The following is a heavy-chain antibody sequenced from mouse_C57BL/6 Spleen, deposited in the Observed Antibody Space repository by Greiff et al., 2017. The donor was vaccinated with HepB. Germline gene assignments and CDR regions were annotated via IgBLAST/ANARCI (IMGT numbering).Heavy chain of an antibody. CDR1: VYTFTSYW. V-gene: IGHV1-69*01. Sequence: QVQLQQSGAELVMPGASVKLSCKASVYTFTSYWMHWVKQRPGQGLEWIGEIDPSDSYTNYNQKFKGKSTLTVDKSSSTAYMQLSSLTSEDSAVYYCASGGITTVVATHWYFDVWGTGTTVTVSS. CDR3: ASGGITTVVATHWYFDV. D-gene: IGHD1-1*01. J-gene: IGHJ1*03. CDR2: IDPSDSYT.